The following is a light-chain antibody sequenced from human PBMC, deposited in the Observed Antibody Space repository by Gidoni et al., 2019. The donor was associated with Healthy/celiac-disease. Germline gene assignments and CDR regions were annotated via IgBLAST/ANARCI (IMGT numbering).Light chain of an antibody. V-gene: IGKV1-39*01. CDR1: QSISSY. CDR2: AAS. Sequence: DIQMTTSPSSLSASVGDRVTITCRARQSISSYLNWYQQKPGKAPKLLIYAASSVQSGVPSRFSGRGSGTDCTLTISSLQPEDFATYYCQQSYSTPWTFGQGTKVEIK. CDR3: QQSYSTPWT. J-gene: IGKJ1*01.